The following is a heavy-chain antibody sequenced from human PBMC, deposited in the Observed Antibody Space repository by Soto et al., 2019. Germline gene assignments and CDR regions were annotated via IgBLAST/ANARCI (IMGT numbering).Heavy chain of an antibody. CDR3: ARGPIYYDTDY. Sequence: SETLSLTCTVSGGSISSYYWSWIRQPPGKGLEWIGYTYYSGSTNYNPSLKSRVTISVDTSKNQFSLKLSSVTAADTAVYYCARGPIYYDTDYWGQGTLVTVSS. D-gene: IGHD3-22*01. CDR1: GGSISSYY. V-gene: IGHV4-59*08. J-gene: IGHJ4*02. CDR2: TYYSGST.